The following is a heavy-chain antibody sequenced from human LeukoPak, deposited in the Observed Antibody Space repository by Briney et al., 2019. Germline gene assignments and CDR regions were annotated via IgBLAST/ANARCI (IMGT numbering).Heavy chain of an antibody. V-gene: IGHV3-23*01. CDR2: ISGSGGST. CDR1: GFTFSSYA. Sequence: GGSLRLSCAASGFTFSSYAMSWVRQAPGKGLEWVAAISGSGGSTYYADSVKGRFTISRDNSKNTLYLQMNSLRDEDTAVYYCAKADGWFGELPYFDYWGQGTLVTVSS. J-gene: IGHJ4*02. D-gene: IGHD3-10*01. CDR3: AKADGWFGELPYFDY.